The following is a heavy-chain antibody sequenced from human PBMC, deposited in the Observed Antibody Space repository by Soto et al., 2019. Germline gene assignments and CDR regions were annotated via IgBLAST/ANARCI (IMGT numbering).Heavy chain of an antibody. D-gene: IGHD3-22*01. CDR3: EKDVGLPARGQYYERTLEAFDI. CDR2: ISGSGGST. CDR1: GFTFSSYA. V-gene: IGHV3-23*01. J-gene: IGHJ3*02. Sequence: GGSLRLSCAASGFTFSSYAMSWVRQAPGKGLEWVSAISGSGGSTYYADSVKGRFTISRDNSKNTLYLQMNSLRAEDTGVNYCEKDVGLPARGQYYERTLEAFDIWGQGTMVTVSS.